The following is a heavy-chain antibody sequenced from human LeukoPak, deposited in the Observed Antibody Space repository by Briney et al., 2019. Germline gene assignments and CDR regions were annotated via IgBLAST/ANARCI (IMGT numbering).Heavy chain of an antibody. J-gene: IGHJ3*02. V-gene: IGHV3-30*02. CDR2: TRYDGNNK. CDR1: GFTFRSYG. D-gene: IGHD1-26*01. Sequence: GGSLRLSCAASGFTFRSYGMHWVRQAPGKGLEWVAFTRYDGNNKYYADSVKGRFTISRDNSKNTLYLQMNSLRAEDTAVYYCARTTSMSYVGDAFDIWGQGTMVTVSS. CDR3: ARTTSMSYVGDAFDI.